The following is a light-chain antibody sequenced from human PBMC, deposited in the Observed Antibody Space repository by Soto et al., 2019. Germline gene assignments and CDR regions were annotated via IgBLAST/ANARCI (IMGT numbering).Light chain of an antibody. Sequence: EIVIAQAPATVSVSPGESPTLSYKASQSVSTYLAWYQQKPGQAPRLLIYVASTRAAGVPARFSGSGSGTEFTLTISSVHSEDFAIYYCQQYNNWPRTFGQGTKVDIK. CDR1: QSVSTY. CDR2: VAS. CDR3: QQYNNWPRT. V-gene: IGKV3-15*01. J-gene: IGKJ1*01.